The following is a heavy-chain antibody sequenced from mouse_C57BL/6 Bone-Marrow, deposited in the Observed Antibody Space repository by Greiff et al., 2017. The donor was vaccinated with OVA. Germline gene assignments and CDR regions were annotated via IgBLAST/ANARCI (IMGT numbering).Heavy chain of an antibody. D-gene: IGHD1-1*01. Sequence: VQLQQSGPELVKPGASVKLSCKASGYTFTSYDINWVKQRPGQGLEWIGWIYPRDGSTKYNEKFKGTATLTVDTSSSTAYMELHSLTSEDSAVYFCARGWDYYGSTLYYFDYWGQGTTLTVSS. J-gene: IGHJ2*01. V-gene: IGHV1-85*01. CDR3: ARGWDYYGSTLYYFDY. CDR2: IYPRDGST. CDR1: GYTFTSYD.